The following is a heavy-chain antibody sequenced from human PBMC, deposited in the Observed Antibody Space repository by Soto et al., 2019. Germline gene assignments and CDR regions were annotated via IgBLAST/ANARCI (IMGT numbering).Heavy chain of an antibody. CDR3: AKVDIVVVVAGYGMDV. D-gene: IGHD2-15*01. Sequence: QVQLVESGGGVVQPGRSLRLSCAASGFTFSSYGMHWVRQAPGKGLEWVAVISYDGSNKYYADSVKGRFTISRDNSKNXLYLQMNSLRAEDTAVYYCAKVDIVVVVAGYGMDVWGQGTTVTVSS. CDR2: ISYDGSNK. J-gene: IGHJ6*02. CDR1: GFTFSSYG. V-gene: IGHV3-30*18.